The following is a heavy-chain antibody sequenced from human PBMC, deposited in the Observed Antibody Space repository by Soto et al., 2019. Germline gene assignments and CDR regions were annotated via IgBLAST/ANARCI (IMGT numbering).Heavy chain of an antibody. V-gene: IGHV4-34*01. D-gene: IGHD3-10*01. Sequence: QVQLQQWGAGLLKPSETLSLTCAVYGGSFSGYYWSWIRQPPGKGLEWIGEINHSGSTNYNPSLKSRVTISVDTSKNQFSLKLSSVTAADTAVYYCARGRPLLWFGELSIDAFDIWGQGTMVTVSS. CDR3: ARGRPLLWFGELSIDAFDI. CDR1: GGSFSGYY. CDR2: INHSGST. J-gene: IGHJ3*02.